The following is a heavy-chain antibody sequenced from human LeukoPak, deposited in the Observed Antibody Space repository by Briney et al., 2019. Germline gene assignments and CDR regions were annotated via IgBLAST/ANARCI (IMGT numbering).Heavy chain of an antibody. CDR1: GGSISSYY. CDR3: ATSAAGFVVGY. D-gene: IGHD3-16*01. V-gene: IGHV4-59*08. J-gene: IGHJ4*02. CDR2: IYYSGST. Sequence: PSETLSLTCTVSGGSISSYYWSWIRQPPGKGLEWIGYIYYSGSTNYNPSLKSRVTISVDTSKNQFSLKLSSVTAADTAVYYCATSAAGFVVGYWGQGTLVTVSS.